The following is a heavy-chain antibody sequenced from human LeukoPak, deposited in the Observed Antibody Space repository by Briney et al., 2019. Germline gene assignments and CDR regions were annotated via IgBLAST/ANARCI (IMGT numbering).Heavy chain of an antibody. J-gene: IGHJ3*02. Sequence: SETLSLTCAVYGGSFSGYYWSWIRQPPGKGLEWIGEINHSGSTNYNPSLKSRVTISVDTSKNQFSLKLSSVTAADTPVYYCARGKVVVVAAADAFDIWGQGTMVTVSS. V-gene: IGHV4-34*01. CDR2: INHSGST. D-gene: IGHD2-15*01. CDR1: GGSFSGYY. CDR3: ARGKVVVVAAADAFDI.